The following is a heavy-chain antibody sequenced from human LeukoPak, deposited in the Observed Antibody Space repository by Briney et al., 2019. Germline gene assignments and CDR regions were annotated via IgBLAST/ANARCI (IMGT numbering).Heavy chain of an antibody. D-gene: IGHD4-17*01. V-gene: IGHV3-53*01. CDR3: ARTNPVYGDYDY. CDR2: VYPDGRT. J-gene: IGHJ4*02. CDR1: GSTVTDNY. Sequence: GGSLRLSCAVSGSTVTDNYMSWVRQAPGKGLQWVSVVYPDGRTYYADSVKGRFTISRDNSRNTLLLQLNSLRADDTAVYYCARTNPVYGDYDYWGQGTLVTVPS.